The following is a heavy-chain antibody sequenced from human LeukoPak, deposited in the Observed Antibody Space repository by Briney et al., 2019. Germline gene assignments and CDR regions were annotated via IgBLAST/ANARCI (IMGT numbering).Heavy chain of an antibody. Sequence: SETLSLTCIVSGYSISSGYYWGWIRQPPGKGLEWIGNIHHSGSTYYNPSLKSRVTISVDTSKNQLSLKLSSVTAADTAVYYCAKVAAGIGFFQHWGQGTLVTVSS. D-gene: IGHD6-13*01. V-gene: IGHV4-38-2*02. CDR2: IHHSGST. CDR1: GYSISSGYY. J-gene: IGHJ1*01. CDR3: AKVAAGIGFFQH.